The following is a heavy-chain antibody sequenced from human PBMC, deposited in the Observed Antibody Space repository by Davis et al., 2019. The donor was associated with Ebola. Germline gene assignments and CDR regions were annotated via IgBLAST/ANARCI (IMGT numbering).Heavy chain of an antibody. CDR2: IWYDGSNK. D-gene: IGHD6-6*01. CDR3: ARDQDEYSSSAVLYYYYYGMDV. CDR1: GFTFSAHT. J-gene: IGHJ6*02. Sequence: GESLKISCSASGFTFSAHTMHWVRQAPGKGLEWVAVIWYDGSNKYYADSVKGRFTISRDNSKNTLYLQMNSLRAEDTAVYYCARDQDEYSSSAVLYYYYYGMDVWGQGTTVTVSS. V-gene: IGHV3-33*08.